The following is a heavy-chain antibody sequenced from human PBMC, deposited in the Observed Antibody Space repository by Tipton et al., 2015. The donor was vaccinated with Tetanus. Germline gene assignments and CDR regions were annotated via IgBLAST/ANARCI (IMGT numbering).Heavy chain of an antibody. CDR2: ISSTSRYI. Sequence: SLRLSCVASGFAFSSYDMHWVRQTPGKGLEWVSSISSTSRYINYADSVKGRFTISRDNAKNSLFLEMNTLRADDTAVYYCVSGSALDYWGQGTLITVSS. J-gene: IGHJ4*02. CDR1: GFAFSSYD. V-gene: IGHV3-21*01. CDR3: VSGSALDY. D-gene: IGHD6-25*01.